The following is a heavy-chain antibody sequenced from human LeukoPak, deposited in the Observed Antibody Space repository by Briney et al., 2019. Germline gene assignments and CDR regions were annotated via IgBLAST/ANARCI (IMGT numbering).Heavy chain of an antibody. D-gene: IGHD2-2*01. Sequence: GGSLRLSCAASGFTFSSYSMNWVRQAPGKGLEWVSSISSSSSCIYYADSVKGRFTISRDNAKNSLYLQMNSLRAEDTAVYYCARDQPLTIVVVPAAQGTFDIWGQGTMVTVSS. CDR1: GFTFSSYS. CDR3: ARDQPLTIVVVPAAQGTFDI. V-gene: IGHV3-21*01. J-gene: IGHJ3*02. CDR2: ISSSSSCI.